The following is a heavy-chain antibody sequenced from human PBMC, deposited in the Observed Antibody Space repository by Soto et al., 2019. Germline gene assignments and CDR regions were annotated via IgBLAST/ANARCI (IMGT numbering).Heavy chain of an antibody. V-gene: IGHV4-34*01. J-gene: IGHJ4*02. CDR3: ARTTRQQLALDY. CDR2: INHSGST. D-gene: IGHD6-13*01. Sequence: QVQLQQRGAGLLKPSETLSLTCAVHGGSFSGYYWSWIHQPPGKGLEWNGEINHSGSTNHNPSLNSRVTISVDTSKSQFSLKLSSVTAADTAVYYCARTTRQQLALDYWGQGTLVTVSS. CDR1: GGSFSGYY.